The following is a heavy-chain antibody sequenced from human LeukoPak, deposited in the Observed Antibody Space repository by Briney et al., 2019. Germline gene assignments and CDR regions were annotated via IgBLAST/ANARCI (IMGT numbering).Heavy chain of an antibody. V-gene: IGHV3-48*04. Sequence: GGSLRLSCAASGFTFSSYSMNWVRQAPGKGLEWISFVSISSGTIYYADSVKGRFRISRDNAKSSLDLEMNSLRAEDTAVYYCARAMSTFGGVRDYFDSWGQGTLVTVSS. CDR2: VSISSGTI. D-gene: IGHD3-16*01. CDR3: ARAMSTFGGVRDYFDS. J-gene: IGHJ4*02. CDR1: GFTFSSYS.